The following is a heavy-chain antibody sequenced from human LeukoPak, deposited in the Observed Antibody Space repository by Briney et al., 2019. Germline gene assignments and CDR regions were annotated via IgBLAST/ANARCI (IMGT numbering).Heavy chain of an antibody. Sequence: GGSLRLSCAASGFTFSSSAMTWVRQAPGEGLEWVSTISGSSYTTFYADSVQGRFTISRDNSRNTLYLQMNSLRAEDTAVYYCAKPRITMVRGVIPPDFDYWGQGTLVTVSS. CDR2: ISGSSYTT. D-gene: IGHD3-10*01. J-gene: IGHJ4*02. CDR3: AKPRITMVRGVIPPDFDY. V-gene: IGHV3-23*01. CDR1: GFTFSSSA.